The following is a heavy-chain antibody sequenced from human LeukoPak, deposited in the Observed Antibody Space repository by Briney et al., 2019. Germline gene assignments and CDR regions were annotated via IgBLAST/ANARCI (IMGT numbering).Heavy chain of an antibody. Sequence: PGGPLRLSCTASGFMFSRLGMQWVRQAPGEGLEWVAMIWHDGSVEEYADSVKGRFTISRDNSQNTLYLQMNSLRDDDTAVYYCAKEGDQFRGYLDAWGKGTTVTVSS. V-gene: IGHV3-33*06. D-gene: IGHD3-16*01. CDR2: IWHDGSVE. J-gene: IGHJ6*03. CDR1: GFMFSRLG. CDR3: AKEGDQFRGYLDA.